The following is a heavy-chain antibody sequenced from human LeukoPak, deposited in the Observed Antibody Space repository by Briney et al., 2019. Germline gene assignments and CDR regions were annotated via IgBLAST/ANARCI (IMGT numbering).Heavy chain of an antibody. CDR2: INPSGGST. Sequence: GASVKVSCKASGYTFTSYYMHWVRQAPGQGLEWMGIINPSGGSTSYAQKFQGRVTMTRDTSTSTVYMELSSLRSEDTAVYYCARDLEWTAAAGLFDYWGQGTLVTVSS. J-gene: IGHJ4*02. V-gene: IGHV1-46*01. D-gene: IGHD6-25*01. CDR3: ARDLEWTAAAGLFDY. CDR1: GYTFTSYY.